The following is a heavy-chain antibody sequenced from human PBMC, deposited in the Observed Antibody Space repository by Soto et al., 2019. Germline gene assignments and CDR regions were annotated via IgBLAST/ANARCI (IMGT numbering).Heavy chain of an antibody. CDR1: GFTFSSYA. D-gene: IGHD3-22*01. Sequence: GGSLRLSCAASGFTFSSYAMSWVRQAPGKGLEWVSAISGSGGSTYYADSMKGRFTISRDNSKNTLYLQMNSLRAEDTAVYYCAKGGYYYDSSGYYYYYYGMDVWGQGTTVTVSS. J-gene: IGHJ6*02. V-gene: IGHV3-23*01. CDR2: ISGSGGST. CDR3: AKGGYYYDSSGYYYYYYGMDV.